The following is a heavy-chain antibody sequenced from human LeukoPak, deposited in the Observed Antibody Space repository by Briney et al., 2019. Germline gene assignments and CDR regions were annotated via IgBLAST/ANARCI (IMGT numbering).Heavy chain of an antibody. J-gene: IGHJ4*02. CDR3: AIGGELELIDY. D-gene: IGHD1-7*01. CDR1: GGSISSSSYY. Sequence: SETLSLTCTVSGGSISSSSYYWGWIRQPPGKGLEWIGSIYYSGSTYYNPSLKSRVTISVDTSKNQFSLKLSSVTAADTAVYYCAIGGELELIDYWGQGILVTVSS. V-gene: IGHV4-39*01. CDR2: IYYSGST.